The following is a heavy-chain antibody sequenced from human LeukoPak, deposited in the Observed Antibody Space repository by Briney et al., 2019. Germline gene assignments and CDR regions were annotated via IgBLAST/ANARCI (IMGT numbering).Heavy chain of an antibody. V-gene: IGHV3-23*01. CDR2: ISGSGGST. D-gene: IGHD1-26*01. CDR1: GFTFTSYA. J-gene: IGHJ4*02. Sequence: GGPLRLSCAASGFTFTSYAMSWVRQAPGKGLEWVSSISGSGGSTFYVDSVKGRFTISRDNTKNTLYLQMNSLRAEDTALYYCAKDPQRGSPYYFDYWGQGTLVTVSS. CDR3: AKDPQRGSPYYFDY.